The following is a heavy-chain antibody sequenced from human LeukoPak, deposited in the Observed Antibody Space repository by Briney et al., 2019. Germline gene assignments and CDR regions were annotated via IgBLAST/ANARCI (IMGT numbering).Heavy chain of an antibody. CDR1: GCTFFNYG. Sequence: GASVKVSFKTSGCTFFNYGISWLRQAPGQGLEWMGWISAYSGNTNYAQNLQGRVTMTTDTSTSTVHMELRSLRSDDTAVYFCARDRAYGSGNWFDPWGQGTLVTVSS. J-gene: IGHJ5*02. CDR3: ARDRAYGSGNWFDP. CDR2: ISAYSGNT. D-gene: IGHD3-10*01. V-gene: IGHV1-18*01.